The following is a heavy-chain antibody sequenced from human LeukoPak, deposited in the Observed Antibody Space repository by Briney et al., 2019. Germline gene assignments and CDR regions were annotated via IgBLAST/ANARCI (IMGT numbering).Heavy chain of an antibody. CDR2: ISFHGTDS. J-gene: IGHJ6*03. D-gene: IGHD3-10*01. Sequence: GGSLRLSCAASGFTFISYAIHWVRQAPGKGLEWVAVISFHGTDSFYADSVKGRFTISRDNSKNTLYLQMNSLRAEDTAVYYCARVGDDGSGSYYLLNYYYYYMDVWGKGTTVTVSS. CDR3: ARVGDDGSGSYYLLNYYYYYMDV. V-gene: IGHV3-30*04. CDR1: GFTFISYA.